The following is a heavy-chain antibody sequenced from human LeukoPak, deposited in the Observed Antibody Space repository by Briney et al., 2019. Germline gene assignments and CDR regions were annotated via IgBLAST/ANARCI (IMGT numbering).Heavy chain of an antibody. D-gene: IGHD4-17*01. CDR3: ARGSAVTTPDNWYFDL. CDR1: GFTFSSYD. CDR2: IGTAGDT. Sequence: TGGSLRLSCAASGFTFSSYDMHWVRQATGKGLGWVSAIGTAGDTYYPGSVKGRFTISRENAKNSLYLQMNSLRAGDTAVYYCARGSAVTTPDNWYFDLWGRGTLVTVSS. J-gene: IGHJ2*01. V-gene: IGHV3-13*01.